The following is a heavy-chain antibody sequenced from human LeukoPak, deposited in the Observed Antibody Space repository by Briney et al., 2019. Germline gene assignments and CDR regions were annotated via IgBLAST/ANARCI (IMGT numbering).Heavy chain of an antibody. D-gene: IGHD2-2*01. CDR3: ARAIRYQLLSDY. CDR1: GYTFSTYD. J-gene: IGHJ4*02. Sequence: ASVRVSCKTSGYTFSTYDINWLGQAAGQGLEWMGWMNPNSANTGFAQKFRGRAAITRDTSTATAYLELSGLTSEDTAVYYCARAIRYQLLSDYWGQGTLFTVSS. V-gene: IGHV1-8*02. CDR2: MNPNSANT.